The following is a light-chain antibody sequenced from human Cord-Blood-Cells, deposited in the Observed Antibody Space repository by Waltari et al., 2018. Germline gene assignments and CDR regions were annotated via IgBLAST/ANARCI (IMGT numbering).Light chain of an antibody. V-gene: IGLV2-23*02. CDR2: EVS. CDR3: CSYAGSSTLV. CDR1: RSHVGSYNL. Sequence: QSALTQPASVSDSPGQSITLSCTGTRSHVGSYNLLSWYQHHPGKAPKLMIYEVSKRPSGVSNRFSGSKSGNTASLTISGLQAEDEADYYCCSYAGSSTLVFGGGTKLTVL. J-gene: IGLJ2*01.